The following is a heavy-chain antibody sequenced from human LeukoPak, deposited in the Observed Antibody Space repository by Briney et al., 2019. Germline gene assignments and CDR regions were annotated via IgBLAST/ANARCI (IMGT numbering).Heavy chain of an antibody. CDR2: VGPYNGKT. V-gene: IGHV1-18*01. Sequence: ASVKVSCKASGYIFLDYGISWLRQAPGQGLEWMGWVGPYNGKTKYSQKFQGRVTMTTDTLTNTAFLELTNLRPDDTATYYCTRDFSAKNATITDIWGQGTMVVVSS. D-gene: IGHD4/OR15-4a*01. CDR1: GYIFLDYG. CDR3: TRDFSAKNATITDI. J-gene: IGHJ4*02.